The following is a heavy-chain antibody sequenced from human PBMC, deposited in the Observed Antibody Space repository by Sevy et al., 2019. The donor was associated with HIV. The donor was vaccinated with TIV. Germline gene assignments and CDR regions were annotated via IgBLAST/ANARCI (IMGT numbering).Heavy chain of an antibody. CDR3: EVIATAGRDY. V-gene: IGHV3-23*01. J-gene: IGHJ4*01. CDR2: ISGSGGST. Sequence: GGSLRLSCAASGFVFSSYVMTWVRQAPGKGLEWVSTISGSGGSTYYADSVKGRFTISRDNSKKMLDLQMNCLRAEDTAAYYCEVIATAGRDYWGHGTLVTVSS. CDR1: GFVFSSYV. D-gene: IGHD6-13*01.